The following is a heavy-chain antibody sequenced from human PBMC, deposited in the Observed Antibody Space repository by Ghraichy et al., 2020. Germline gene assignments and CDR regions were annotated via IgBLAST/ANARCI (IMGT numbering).Heavy chain of an antibody. CDR1: GFTFSDYY. Sequence: GGSLRLSCAASGFTFSDYYMSWIRQAPGKGLEWVSYISSSSYTNYADSVKGRFTISRDNAKNSLYLQMNSLRAEDTAVYYCARDGTYVDTAIDYWGQGTLVTVSS. CDR3: ARDGTYVDTAIDY. J-gene: IGHJ4*02. V-gene: IGHV3-11*06. D-gene: IGHD5-18*01. CDR2: ISSSSYT.